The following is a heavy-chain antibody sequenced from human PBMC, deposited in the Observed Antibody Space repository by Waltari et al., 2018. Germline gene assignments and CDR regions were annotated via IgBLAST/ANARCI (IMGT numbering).Heavy chain of an antibody. Sequence: QLQESGPGLVKPSETVSPTCSVPGDAIMRNNYHWGWIRQSPGKGLEWIGSIYNSGTTYYNPSLKGRVFISVDASRNEFSLRLTTVTAADTAVYYCARASTAIFGVVITGYNIWGQGTMVTVSS. J-gene: IGHJ3*02. V-gene: IGHV4-39*07. CDR1: GDAIMRNNYH. CDR3: ARASTAIFGVVITGYNI. CDR2: IYNSGTT. D-gene: IGHD3-3*01.